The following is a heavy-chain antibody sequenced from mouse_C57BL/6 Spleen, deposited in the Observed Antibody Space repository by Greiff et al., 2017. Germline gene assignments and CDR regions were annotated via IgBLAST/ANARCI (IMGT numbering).Heavy chain of an antibody. CDR3: ARDDGYYFSFDY. Sequence: EVHLVESGGGLVKPGGSLKLSCAASGFTFSDYGMHWVRQAPEKGLEWVAYISSGSSTIYYADTVKGRFTISRDNAKNTLFLQMTSLRSEDTAMYYCARDDGYYFSFDYWGQGTTLTVSS. D-gene: IGHD2-3*01. CDR1: GFTFSDYG. V-gene: IGHV5-17*01. CDR2: ISSGSSTI. J-gene: IGHJ2*01.